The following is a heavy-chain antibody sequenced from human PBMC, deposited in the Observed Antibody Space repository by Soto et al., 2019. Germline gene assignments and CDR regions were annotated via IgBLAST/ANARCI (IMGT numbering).Heavy chain of an antibody. CDR2: IYYSGST. J-gene: IGHJ6*03. D-gene: IGHD6-6*01. CDR3: ASFIAARPGYYYYMDV. Sequence: PSETLSLTCTVSGGSIGSSSYYWGWIRQPPGKGLEWIGSIYYSGSTYYNPSLKSRVTISVDTSKNQFSLKLSSVTAADTAVYYCASFIAARPGYYYYMDVWGKGTTVTVSS. V-gene: IGHV4-39*01. CDR1: GGSIGSSSYY.